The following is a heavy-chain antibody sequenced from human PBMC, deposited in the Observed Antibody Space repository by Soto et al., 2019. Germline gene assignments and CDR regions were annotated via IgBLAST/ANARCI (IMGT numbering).Heavy chain of an antibody. CDR2: IDTDGSRK. CDR1: GFNFNTYW. Sequence: GVSLRLSCAASGFNFNTYWMYWVRQAPGKGLEWVANIDTDGSRKNYVDSVKGRFIISRDNAKNSLLLQMNSLRADDTAVYYCGRVPLDGNYANGVDVWGQGTTVTVSS. V-gene: IGHV3-7*03. J-gene: IGHJ6*02. D-gene: IGHD4-17*01. CDR3: GRVPLDGNYANGVDV.